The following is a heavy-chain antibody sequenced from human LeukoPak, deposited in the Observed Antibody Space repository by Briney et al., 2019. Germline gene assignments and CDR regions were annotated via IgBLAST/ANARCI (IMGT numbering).Heavy chain of an antibody. CDR2: ISAYNGNT. Sequence: GSVKVSCKASGYTFTSYGISWVRQAPGQGLEWMGWISAYNGNTNYAQKLQGRVTMTTDTSTSTAYMVLRSLRSDDTAVYYCARVHRRAYSSSSQGFDPWGQGTLVTVSS. J-gene: IGHJ5*02. V-gene: IGHV1-18*01. D-gene: IGHD6-6*01. CDR3: ARVHRRAYSSSSQGFDP. CDR1: GYTFTSYG.